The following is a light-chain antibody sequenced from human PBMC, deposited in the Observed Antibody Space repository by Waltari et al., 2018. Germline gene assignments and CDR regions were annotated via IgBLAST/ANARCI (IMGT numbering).Light chain of an antibody. J-gene: IGLJ3*02. Sequence: QTVVTQEPSFSVSPGGTVTLTCGLPSGSVSFTLYPSWYPQTPGQPPRTLIYSTHTRSSGVPDRFSGSILGDKAALTITGAQADDEAAYYCVLYMSRDILFGGGTKLTVL. V-gene: IGLV8-61*01. CDR3: VLYMSRDIL. CDR1: SGSVSFTLY. CDR2: STH.